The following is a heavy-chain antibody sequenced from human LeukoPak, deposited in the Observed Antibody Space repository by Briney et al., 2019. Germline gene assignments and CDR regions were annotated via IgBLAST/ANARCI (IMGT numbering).Heavy chain of an antibody. D-gene: IGHD2/OR15-2a*01. CDR1: GFTFGDYA. CDR2: ITWNSGSI. CDR3: ARDWFHAIDY. Sequence: GGSLRLSCAASGFTFGDYAMHWVRQAPGKGLEWVSGITWNSGSIAYADSVKGRFTISRDNAKNTLYLQMSSLRAEDTAVYYCARDWFHAIDYWGQGTLVTVSS. V-gene: IGHV3-9*01. J-gene: IGHJ4*02.